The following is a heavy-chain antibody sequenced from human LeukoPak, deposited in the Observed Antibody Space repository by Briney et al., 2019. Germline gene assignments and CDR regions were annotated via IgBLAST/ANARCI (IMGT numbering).Heavy chain of an antibody. CDR2: ISWNGGST. CDR3: AREETRITMLRGVTYFEY. Sequence: GGSLRLSCVASGFTFRSYGMSWVRQAPGKGLEWVSFISWNGGSTGYADSVKGRFTISRDNAKNSLYLQMSSLRAEDTALYYCAREETRITMLRGVTYFEYWGQGTLVTVSS. CDR1: GFTFRSYG. V-gene: IGHV3-20*04. D-gene: IGHD3-10*01. J-gene: IGHJ4*02.